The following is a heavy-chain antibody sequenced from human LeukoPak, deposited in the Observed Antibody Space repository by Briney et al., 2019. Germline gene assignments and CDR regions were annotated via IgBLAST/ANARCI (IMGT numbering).Heavy chain of an antibody. CDR2: IKEDGRET. V-gene: IGHV3-7*01. J-gene: IGHJ4*02. CDR3: ARDWPDGDGNYGTL. D-gene: IGHD1-14*01. Sequence: GGSLRLSCAASGFSFSSYSMNWVRQAPGKGLEWVANIKEDGRETKYVDSVKGRFTISRDNAKNSLYLQMNSLTAEDTAVYYCARDWPDGDGNYGTLWGQGTLVTVSS. CDR1: GFSFSSYS.